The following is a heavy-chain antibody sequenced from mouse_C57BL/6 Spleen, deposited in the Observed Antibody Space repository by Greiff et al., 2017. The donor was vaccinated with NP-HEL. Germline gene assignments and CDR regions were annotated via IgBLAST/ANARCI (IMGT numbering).Heavy chain of an antibody. D-gene: IGHD1-1*02. CDR2: LDPETGVT. CDR1: GYTFTDSE. V-gene: IGHV1-15*01. CDR3: TRYKGDYGYFDY. J-gene: IGHJ2*01. Sequence: QVQLKQSGAELVRPGASVTLSCKASGYTFTDSEMHWVQQTPVPGLDWIGALDPETGVTAYTQTFKGKAILPADKSSSTAYMELRSLTSEDSAVYYCTRYKGDYGYFDYWGQGTTLTVSS.